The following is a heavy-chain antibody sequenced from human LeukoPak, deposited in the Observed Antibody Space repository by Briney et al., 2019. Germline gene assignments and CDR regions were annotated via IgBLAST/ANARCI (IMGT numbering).Heavy chain of an antibody. V-gene: IGHV3-30*18. D-gene: IGHD3-22*01. Sequence: GRSLRLSCAASGFTFSSYGMHWVRQAPGKELEWVAVISYDGSNKYYADSVKGRFTISRDNSKNTLYLQMNCLRAEDTAVYYCAKVSGKLDYYDSSGYSFDYWGQGTLVTVSS. CDR3: AKVSGKLDYYDSSGYSFDY. CDR2: ISYDGSNK. J-gene: IGHJ4*02. CDR1: GFTFSSYG.